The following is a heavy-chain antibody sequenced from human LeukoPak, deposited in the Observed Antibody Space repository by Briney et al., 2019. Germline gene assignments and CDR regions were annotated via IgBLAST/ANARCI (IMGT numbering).Heavy chain of an antibody. CDR1: GFPVSSNY. CDR3: YGILLGDGFDI. Sequence: PGGSLRLSCAASGFPVSSNYMGWVRQPPGKGLEWVSVIYSGGFTSYAASVKGRFTISRDSSKNTLYLQMNSLRAEDTAVYYCYGILLGDGFDIWGQRTMVIVSS. CDR2: IYSGGFT. D-gene: IGHD3-16*01. J-gene: IGHJ3*02. V-gene: IGHV3-53*01.